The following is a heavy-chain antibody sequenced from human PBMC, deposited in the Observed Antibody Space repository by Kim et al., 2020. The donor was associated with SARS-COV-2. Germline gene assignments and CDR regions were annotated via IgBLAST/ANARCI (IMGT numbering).Heavy chain of an antibody. V-gene: IGHV4-59*13. CDR1: GGSISSYY. CDR2: IYYSGST. Sequence: SETLYLTCTVSGGSISSYYWSWIRQPPGKGLEWIGYIYYSGSTNYNPSLKSRVTISVDTSKNQFSLKLSSVTAADTAVYYCARGWVTLGYWGQGTLVTVSS. CDR3: ARGWVTLGY. J-gene: IGHJ4*02. D-gene: IGHD3-16*01.